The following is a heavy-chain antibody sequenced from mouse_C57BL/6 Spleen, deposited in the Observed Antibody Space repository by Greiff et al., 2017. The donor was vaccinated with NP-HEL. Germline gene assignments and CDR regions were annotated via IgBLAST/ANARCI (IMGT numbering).Heavy chain of an antibody. D-gene: IGHD1-1*02. CDR1: GYSFTSYY. CDR2: IYPGSGNT. J-gene: IGHJ3*01. V-gene: IGHV1-66*01. Sequence: LVESGPELVKPGASVKISCKASGYSFTSYYIHWVKQRPGQGLEWIGWIYPGSGNTRYNEKFKGKATLTAVTSSSTAYMQLSSLTSEDSAVYYCASGGTRAWCAYWGQGTLVTVSA. CDR3: ASGGTRAWCAY.